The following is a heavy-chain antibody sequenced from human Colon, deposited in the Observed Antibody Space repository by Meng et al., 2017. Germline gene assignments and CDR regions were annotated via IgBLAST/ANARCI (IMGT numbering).Heavy chain of an antibody. Sequence: QVHLVQSGSEFRKPGASVKVSCKASGYSFTTFGINWVRQAPGQGLEWLGWINTNTQEPTYAQGFTGRYAFSLDTSVSTAYLQISSLESEDTAVYYCARKASGYSYSTNWGQGTLVTVSS. J-gene: IGHJ4*02. CDR3: ARKASGYSYSTN. D-gene: IGHD3-22*01. V-gene: IGHV7-4-1*02. CDR1: GYSFTTFG. CDR2: INTNTQEP.